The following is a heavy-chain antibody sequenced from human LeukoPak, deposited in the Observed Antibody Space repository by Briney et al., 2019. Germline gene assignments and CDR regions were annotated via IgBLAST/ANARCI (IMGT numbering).Heavy chain of an antibody. V-gene: IGHV1-69*13. CDR3: ARGDRIGRHRVTGGAFDY. D-gene: IGHD1-26*01. CDR1: GGTFSSYA. Sequence: SVKASCKASGGTFSSYAISWVRQAPGQGLEWMGGIIPIFGTANYAQKFQGRVTITADESTSTAYMELSSLRSEDTAVYYRARGDRIGRHRVTGGAFDYWGQGTLVTVSS. CDR2: IIPIFGTA. J-gene: IGHJ4*02.